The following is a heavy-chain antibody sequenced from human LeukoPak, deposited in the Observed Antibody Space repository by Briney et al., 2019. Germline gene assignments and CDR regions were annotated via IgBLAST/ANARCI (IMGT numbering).Heavy chain of an antibody. J-gene: IGHJ5*02. V-gene: IGHV3-74*01. D-gene: IGHD6-13*01. CDR2: INSDGSST. CDR3: AREGFSGSSWYGNPPNWFDP. Sequence: PGGSLRLSCAASGFTFSSYWMHWVRQAPGKGLVWVSRINSDGSSTSYADSVKGRFTISRDNAKNTLYLQMNSLRAEDTAVYYCAREGFSGSSWYGNPPNWFDPWGQGTLVTVSS. CDR1: GFTFSSYW.